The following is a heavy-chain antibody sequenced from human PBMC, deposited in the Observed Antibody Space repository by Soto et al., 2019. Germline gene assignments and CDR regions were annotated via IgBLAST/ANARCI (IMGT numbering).Heavy chain of an antibody. V-gene: IGHV3-48*03. J-gene: IGHJ5*02. CDR3: ARGASYCSRTSCYGNWFDP. CDR2: ISSSGSTI. CDR1: GFTFSSYE. D-gene: IGHD2-2*01. Sequence: LRLSCAASGFTFSSYEMNWVRQAPGKGLEWVSYISSSGSTIYYADSVKGRFTISRDNAKNSLYLQMNSLRAEDTAVYYCARGASYCSRTSCYGNWFDPWGQGTVVTV.